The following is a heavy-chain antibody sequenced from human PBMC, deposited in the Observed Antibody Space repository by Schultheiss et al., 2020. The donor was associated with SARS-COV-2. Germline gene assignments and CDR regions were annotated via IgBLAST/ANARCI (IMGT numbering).Heavy chain of an antibody. J-gene: IGHJ4*02. CDR1: GGSISSGGYY. Sequence: SQTLSLTCTVSGGSISSGGYYWSWIRQPPGKGLEWVGYIYYSGSTYYNPSLKSRVTISVDTSKNQFSLKLSSVTAADTAVYYCARVHDDFWSGYYFDYWGQGTLVTVSS. CDR2: IYYSGST. V-gene: IGHV4-61*08. CDR3: ARVHDDFWSGYYFDY. D-gene: IGHD3-3*01.